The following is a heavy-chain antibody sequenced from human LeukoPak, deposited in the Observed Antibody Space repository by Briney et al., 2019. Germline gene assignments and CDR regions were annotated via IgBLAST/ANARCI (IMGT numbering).Heavy chain of an antibody. D-gene: IGHD4-23*01. V-gene: IGHV3-7*05. J-gene: IGHJ2*01. CDR1: GFTFSIYW. CDR3: ASPLVESSGNVHFGL. Sequence: GGSLRLSCAASGFTFSIYWMTWVRQAPGKGLEWVANIKPDGSWKSYVDSVKGRFIISRDNAKKSLYMEMNSLRAEDTAVYYCASPLVESSGNVHFGLWGRGTLVTASS. CDR2: IKPDGSWK.